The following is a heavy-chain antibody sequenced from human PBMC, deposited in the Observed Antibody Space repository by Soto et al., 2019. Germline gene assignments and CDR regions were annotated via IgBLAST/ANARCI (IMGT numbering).Heavy chain of an antibody. CDR1: GYTFTSCG. J-gene: IGHJ6*02. CDR2: ISAYNGNT. V-gene: IGHV1-18*01. Sequence: QVQLVQSGAEVKKPGASVKVSCKASGYTFTSCGISWVRQDPGQGLAWMGWISAYNGNTNYAQKLQGRVTMTTDTSTSTAYMELRSLRSDDTAVYYCASSFISSQWRYGMDVWGQGTTVTVSS. D-gene: IGHD2-8*01. CDR3: ASSFISSQWRYGMDV.